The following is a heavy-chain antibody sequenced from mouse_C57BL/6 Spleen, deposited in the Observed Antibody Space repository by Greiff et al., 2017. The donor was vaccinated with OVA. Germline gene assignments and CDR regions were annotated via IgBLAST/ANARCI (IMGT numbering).Heavy chain of an antibody. V-gene: IGHV1-78*01. CDR1: GYTFTDHT. J-gene: IGHJ2*01. D-gene: IGHD2-4*01. CDR2: IYPRDGST. CDR3: ARGLRQGRVYFDY. Sequence: VQLQQSDAELVKPGASVKISCKVSGYTFTDHTIHWMKQRPEQGLEWIGYIYPRDGSTKYNEKFKGKATLTADKSSSTAYMQLNSLTSEDSAVYCCARGLRQGRVYFDYWGQGTTLTVSS.